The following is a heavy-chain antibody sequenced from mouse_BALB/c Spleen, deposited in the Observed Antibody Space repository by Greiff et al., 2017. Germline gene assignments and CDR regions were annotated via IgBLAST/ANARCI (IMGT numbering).Heavy chain of an antibody. J-gene: IGHJ4*01. CDR3: ARDRDYGNFGCAMDY. V-gene: IGHV5-6-3*01. Sequence: EVKLVESGGGLVQPGGSLKLSCAASGFTFSSYGMSWVRQTPDKRLELVATINSNGGSTYYTDSVKGRFTISRDNAKNTLYLQMSSLKSEDTAMYYCARDRDYGNFGCAMDYWGQGTSVTVSS. D-gene: IGHD2-1*01. CDR1: GFTFSSYG. CDR2: INSNGGST.